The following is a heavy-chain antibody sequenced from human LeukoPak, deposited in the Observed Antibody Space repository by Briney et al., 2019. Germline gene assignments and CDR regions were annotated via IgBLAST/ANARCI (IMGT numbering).Heavy chain of an antibody. J-gene: IGHJ6*03. Sequence: ASVKVSCKASGYTFTSYGISWVRQAPGQGLEWMGWISAYNGNTNYAQKLQGRVTMTTHTSTSTAYMELRSLRSDDTAVYYCASVNYDFWSGYPFPGYYYYMDVWGKGTTVTVSS. CDR3: ASVNYDFWSGYPFPGYYYYMDV. CDR1: GYTFTSYG. D-gene: IGHD3-3*01. CDR2: ISAYNGNT. V-gene: IGHV1-18*01.